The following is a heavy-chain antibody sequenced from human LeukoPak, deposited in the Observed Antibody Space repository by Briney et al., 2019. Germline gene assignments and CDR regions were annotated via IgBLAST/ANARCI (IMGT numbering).Heavy chain of an antibody. D-gene: IGHD6-13*01. CDR3: AKDPAPSGIAAAGVDY. Sequence: GGSLRLSCAASGFTFSSYGMHWVRQAPGKGLEWVAFIRYDGSNKYYADSVKGRFTISRDNSKNTLYLQMNSLRAEDTAVYYCAKDPAPSGIAAAGVDYWGQGTLVTVSS. J-gene: IGHJ4*02. CDR1: GFTFSSYG. V-gene: IGHV3-30*02. CDR2: IRYDGSNK.